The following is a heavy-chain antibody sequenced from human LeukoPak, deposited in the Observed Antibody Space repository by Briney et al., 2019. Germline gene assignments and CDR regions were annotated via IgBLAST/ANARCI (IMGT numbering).Heavy chain of an antibody. CDR3: AKILNPHAFDI. Sequence: GGSLRLSCAASGFTFDDYAMHWVRQAPGKGPEWVSYVTANGGGTYYADSVKGRFVISRDNSKNSLYLQMNILKPEDTALYYCAKILNPHAFDIWGQGTMVTVSS. CDR1: GFTFDDYA. J-gene: IGHJ3*02. D-gene: IGHD1-14*01. V-gene: IGHV3-43*02. CDR2: VTANGGGT.